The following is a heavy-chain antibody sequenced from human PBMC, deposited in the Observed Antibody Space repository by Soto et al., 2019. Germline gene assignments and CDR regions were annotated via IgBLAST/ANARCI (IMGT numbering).Heavy chain of an antibody. CDR3: AISITMVRDSIGAFDI. Sequence: ASVKVSCKASGGTFSSYAISWVRQAPGQGLEWMGGIIPIFGTANYAQKFQGRVTITADESTSTAYMELSSLRSEDTAVYYCAISITMVRDSIGAFDIWGQGTMVTVSS. CDR2: IIPIFGTA. V-gene: IGHV1-69*13. J-gene: IGHJ3*02. D-gene: IGHD3-10*01. CDR1: GGTFSSYA.